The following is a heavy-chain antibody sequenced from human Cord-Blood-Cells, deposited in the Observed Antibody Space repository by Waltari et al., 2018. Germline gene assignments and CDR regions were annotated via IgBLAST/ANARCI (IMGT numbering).Heavy chain of an antibody. J-gene: IGHJ4*02. D-gene: IGHD6-6*01. V-gene: IGHV3-30*18. Sequence: QVQLVESGGGVVQPGRSLRLSCAASGFTFSSYGMHWVRQAPGKGLEWVAVISYDGSNKYYEDSVKGRFTISRDNCKNMLYLQMNSLGAEDTAVYYCAKVFGVDSSSYLDYWGQGTLVTVSS. CDR2: ISYDGSNK. CDR3: AKVFGVDSSSYLDY. CDR1: GFTFSSYG.